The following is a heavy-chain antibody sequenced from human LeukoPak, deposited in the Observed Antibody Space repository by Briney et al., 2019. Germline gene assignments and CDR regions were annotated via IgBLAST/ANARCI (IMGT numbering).Heavy chain of an antibody. CDR2: INHSGST. V-gene: IGHV4-34*01. CDR3: ARRTTVTSY. CDR1: GGSFSGYY. J-gene: IGHJ4*02. Sequence: SETLSLTCAVYGGSFSGYYWSWIRQPPGGGLQWIGEINHSGSTNYNPSLKSRVTISVDTSKNQFSLKLSSVTAADAAVYDCARRTTVTSYWGQGTLVTVSS. D-gene: IGHD4-17*01.